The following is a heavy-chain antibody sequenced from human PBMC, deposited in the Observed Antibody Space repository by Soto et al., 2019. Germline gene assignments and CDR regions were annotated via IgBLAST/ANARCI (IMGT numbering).Heavy chain of an antibody. CDR3: ASPGHSGYDGRNWFDP. J-gene: IGHJ5*02. D-gene: IGHD5-12*01. Sequence: QVQLVQSGAEVKKPGSSVKVSCKASGGTFSSYTISWVRQAPGQGLEWMGRIIPILGIANYAQKFQGRVTITADKSTSTAYMEPSSLRSEDTAVYYCASPGHSGYDGRNWFDPWGQGTLVTVSS. CDR1: GGTFSSYT. V-gene: IGHV1-69*02. CDR2: IIPILGIA.